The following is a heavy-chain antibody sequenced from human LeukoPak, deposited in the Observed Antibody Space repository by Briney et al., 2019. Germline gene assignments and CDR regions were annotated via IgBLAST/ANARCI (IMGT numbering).Heavy chain of an antibody. D-gene: IGHD3-3*01. Sequence: ASVKVSCKASGYTFTSYDVNWVRQATGQGLEWMGWMNSNSDNTGYAQKFQGRVTITSNTSISTAYMELSSLRSEDTAVYYCARGPYDFWSGYYDGGAFDFWGQGTMVTVSS. CDR1: GYTFTSYD. CDR3: ARGPYDFWSGYYDGGAFDF. CDR2: MNSNSDNT. V-gene: IGHV1-8*03. J-gene: IGHJ3*01.